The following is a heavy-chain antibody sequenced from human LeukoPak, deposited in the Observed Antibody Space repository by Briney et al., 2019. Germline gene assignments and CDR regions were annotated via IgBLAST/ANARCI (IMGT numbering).Heavy chain of an antibody. J-gene: IGHJ6*02. CDR2: ITMNSVR. D-gene: IGHD2-15*01. CDR1: GFSLSDYG. V-gene: IGHV3-48*02. CDR3: ARDQGISQTRHSIVVVAATRYYYYGMDV. Sequence: PGGSLRLSCSASGFSLSDYGMSWVRQAPGKGLEWVSYITMNSVRFYADSVKGRFTISRDNDKNSVYLQMNSLRDEDTAVYYCARDQGISQTRHSIVVVAATRYYYYGMDVWGQGTTVTVSS.